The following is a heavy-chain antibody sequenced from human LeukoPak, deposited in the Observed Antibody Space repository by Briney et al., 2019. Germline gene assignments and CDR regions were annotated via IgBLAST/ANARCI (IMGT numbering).Heavy chain of an antibody. D-gene: IGHD3-22*01. V-gene: IGHV4-59*08. CDR2: IYYSGST. J-gene: IGHJ4*02. CDR1: GGSISSYY. CDR3: ARLYNSSGYFDY. Sequence: SETLSLTCTVSGGSISSYYWSWIRQPPGKGLEWIGYIYYSGSTNYNPSLKSRVTISVDTSKNQFSLKLGSVTAADTAVYYCARLYNSSGYFDYWGQGTLVTVSS.